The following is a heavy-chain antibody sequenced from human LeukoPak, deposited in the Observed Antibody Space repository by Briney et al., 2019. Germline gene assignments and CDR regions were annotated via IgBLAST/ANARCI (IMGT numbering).Heavy chain of an antibody. CDR2: FDPEDGET. V-gene: IGHV1-24*01. J-gene: IGHJ4*02. Sequence: ASVKVSCKASGGTFSSYAISWVRQAPGQGLEWMGGFDPEDGETIYAQKFQGRVTMTEDTSTDTAYTELSSLRSGDTAVYYCATDHQQLVGSHWGQGTLVTVSS. D-gene: IGHD6-13*01. CDR3: ATDHQQLVGSH. CDR1: GGTFSSYA.